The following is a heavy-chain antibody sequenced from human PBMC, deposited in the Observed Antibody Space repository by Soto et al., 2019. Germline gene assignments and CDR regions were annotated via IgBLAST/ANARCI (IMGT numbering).Heavy chain of an antibody. J-gene: IGHJ4*02. D-gene: IGHD3-10*01. CDR1: GYTFTAYT. CDR3: ATKDYYGAGIYYFDH. V-gene: IGHV1-3*01. CDR2: INVANGDT. Sequence: QVQLVQSGAEVKKPGASVKVSCKASGYTFTAYTMHWVRQAPGQRLEWMGWINVANGDTGYSQKFQGRVTVTRDTSASTVYMELSSLTSEDTAVYYCATKDYYGAGIYYFDHWGQGTLVTVSS.